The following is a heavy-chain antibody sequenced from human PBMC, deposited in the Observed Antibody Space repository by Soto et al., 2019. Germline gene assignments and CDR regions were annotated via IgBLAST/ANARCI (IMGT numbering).Heavy chain of an antibody. CDR1: GGSFSGYY. CDR3: ARDSREWLRSYYYYYGMDV. Sequence: PSETLSLTCAVYGGSFSGYYWSWIRQPPGKGLEWIGEINHSGSTNYNPSLKSRVTISVDTSKNQFSLKLSSVTAADTAVYYCARDSREWLRSYYYYYGMDVWGQGTTVTVS. V-gene: IGHV4-34*01. CDR2: INHSGST. D-gene: IGHD5-12*01. J-gene: IGHJ6*02.